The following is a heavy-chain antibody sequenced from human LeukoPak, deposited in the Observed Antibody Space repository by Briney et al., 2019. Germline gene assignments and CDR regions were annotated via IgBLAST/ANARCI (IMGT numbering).Heavy chain of an antibody. V-gene: IGHV4-31*03. D-gene: IGHD3-10*01. J-gene: IGHJ4*02. CDR3: ARGTHRVMVRGGHFDC. CDR1: GSSISSGTYS. CDR2: NYYSGST. Sequence: PSQTLSLTCTVSGSSISSGTYSWSWIRQHPGKGLEWIGNNYYSGSTYYKSSLKSRATISIDTSRTQFSLKLSSVTAADTAVYYCARGTHRVMVRGGHFDCWGQGTLVTVSS.